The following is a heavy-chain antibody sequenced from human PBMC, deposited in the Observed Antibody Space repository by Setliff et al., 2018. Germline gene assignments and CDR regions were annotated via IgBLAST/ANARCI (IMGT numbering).Heavy chain of an antibody. CDR1: GGTFSSYG. CDR2: IIPIFGTA. Sequence: ASVKVSCKASGGTFSSYGISWVRQAPGQGLEWMGGIIPIFGTANYAQKFQGRVTITADESTSTAYMELSSLRSEDTAVYYCARVSRAIVGARGFDYWGQGTLVTVSS. D-gene: IGHD1-26*01. CDR3: ARVSRAIVGARGFDY. V-gene: IGHV1-69*13. J-gene: IGHJ4*02.